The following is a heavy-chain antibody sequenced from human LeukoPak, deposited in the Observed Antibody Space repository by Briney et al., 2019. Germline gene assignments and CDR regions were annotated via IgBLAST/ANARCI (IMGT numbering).Heavy chain of an antibody. V-gene: IGHV1-69*13. D-gene: IGHD3-9*01. CDR2: IIPIFGTA. CDR3: ASLLYDILTGYYDY. CDR1: GYTFTSYD. Sequence: GASVKVSCKASGYTFTSYDINWVRQATGQGLEWMGGIIPIFGTANYAQKFQGRVTITADESTSTAYMELSSLRSEDTAVYYCASLLYDILTGYYDYWGQGTLVTVSS. J-gene: IGHJ4*02.